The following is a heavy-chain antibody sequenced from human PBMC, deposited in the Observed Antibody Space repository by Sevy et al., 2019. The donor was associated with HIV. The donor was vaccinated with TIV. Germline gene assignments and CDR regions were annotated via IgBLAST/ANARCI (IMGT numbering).Heavy chain of an antibody. CDR3: TTGGSLFQN. D-gene: IGHD3-16*01. CDR1: GFTFSNVW. Sequence: GGSLRLSCAASGFTFSNVWMSWVRQAPGKGLEWVAHFKSKADGGTTDYPAPVRGRFSISRDDSKSTVYLQMHSLKSEETAVYYCTTGGSLFQNWGQGTLVTVSS. V-gene: IGHV3-15*01. J-gene: IGHJ1*01. CDR2: FKSKADGGTT.